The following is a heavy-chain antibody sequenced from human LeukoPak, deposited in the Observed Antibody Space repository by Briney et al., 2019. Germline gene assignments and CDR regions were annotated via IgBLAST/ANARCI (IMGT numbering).Heavy chain of an antibody. V-gene: IGHV3-48*03. D-gene: IGHD6-13*01. CDR2: ISSRGSTI. CDR3: ARAAEAAAFDS. Sequence: PGGPLRLSCAASGFTFSSYEMNWVRQAPGKGLEWVSYISSRGSTIYYADSVKGRFTISRDNAKNSLYLQMNSLKPEDTAVYYCARAAEAAAFDSWGQGTLVTVSS. J-gene: IGHJ4*02. CDR1: GFTFSSYE.